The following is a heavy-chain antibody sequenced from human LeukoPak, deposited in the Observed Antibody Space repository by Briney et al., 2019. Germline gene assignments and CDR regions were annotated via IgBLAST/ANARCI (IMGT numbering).Heavy chain of an antibody. CDR2: IYYSGST. CDR3: ARDPPLNYYDSSGPDAFDI. CDR1: GGSISSYY. D-gene: IGHD3-22*01. Sequence: PSETLSLTCTVSGGSISSYYWSWIRQPPGKGLEWIGYIYYSGSTNYNPSLKSRVTISVDTSKNQFSLKLSSVTAADTAVYYCARDPPLNYYDSSGPDAFDIWGQGTMVTVSS. J-gene: IGHJ3*02. V-gene: IGHV4-59*01.